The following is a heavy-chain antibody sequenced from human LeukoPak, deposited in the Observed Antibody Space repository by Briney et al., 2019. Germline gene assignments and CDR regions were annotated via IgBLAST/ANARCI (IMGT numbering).Heavy chain of an antibody. J-gene: IGHJ3*02. Sequence: GSLRLSCSASGFTFSSYAMHWVRQAPGKGLEYVSAISSNGGSTYYADSVKGRFTISRDNSKNTLYLQMSSLRAEDTAVYYCVKGLRGLYAFDIWGQGTMVTVSS. D-gene: IGHD4-23*01. V-gene: IGHV3-64D*06. CDR2: ISSNGGST. CDR3: VKGLRGLYAFDI. CDR1: GFTFSSYA.